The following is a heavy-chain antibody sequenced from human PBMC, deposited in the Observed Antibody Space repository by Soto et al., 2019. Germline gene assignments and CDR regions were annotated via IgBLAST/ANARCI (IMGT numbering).Heavy chain of an antibody. J-gene: IGHJ6*02. CDR2: IVWDDDK. D-gene: IGHD2-21*02. V-gene: IGHV2-70*01. CDR3: ARMGGGNSVYYYGMDV. Sequence: SGPTLVNPTQTLTLTCTFSGFSLSTSGMCVSWIRQPPGKALEWLALIVWDDDKYYSTSLKTRLTISKDTSKNQVVLTMTNMDHVDTATYYCARMGGGNSVYYYGMDVWGQGTTVTVSS. CDR1: GFSLSTSGMC.